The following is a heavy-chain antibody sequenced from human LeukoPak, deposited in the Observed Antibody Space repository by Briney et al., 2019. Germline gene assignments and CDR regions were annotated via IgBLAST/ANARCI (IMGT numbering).Heavy chain of an antibody. CDR2: INTYNGNT. V-gene: IGHV1-18*01. CDR1: GYTFTNYG. D-gene: IGHD1-26*01. CDR3: ARGRVDGVGVPGAY. J-gene: IGHJ4*02. Sequence: ASVKVSCKASGYTFTNYGITWMRQAPGQGLEWMGWINTYNGNTNYAQKLQGRVTINTDTTTSTAYLDVRRLNAGVSAGFYRARGRVDGVGVPGAYWGQGALVTVSS.